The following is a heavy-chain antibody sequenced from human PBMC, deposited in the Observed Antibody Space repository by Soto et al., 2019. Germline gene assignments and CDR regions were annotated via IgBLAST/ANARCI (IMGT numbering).Heavy chain of an antibody. Sequence: PGGSLRLSCAASGFTFDDYAMHWVRQAPGKDLEWVSGISWNSCSIGYADSVKGRFTISRDNAKNSLYLQMNSLRAEDTALYYCAKDIDEMATDAFDIWGQGTMVTVSS. CDR2: ISWNSCSI. J-gene: IGHJ3*02. V-gene: IGHV3-9*01. D-gene: IGHD5-12*01. CDR1: GFTFDDYA. CDR3: AKDIDEMATDAFDI.